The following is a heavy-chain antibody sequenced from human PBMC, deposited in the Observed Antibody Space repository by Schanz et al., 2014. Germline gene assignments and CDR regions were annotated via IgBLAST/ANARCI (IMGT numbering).Heavy chain of an antibody. CDR2: IYYSGST. J-gene: IGHJ5*02. Sequence: QVQLQESGPGLVKPSETLSLTCTVSGGSISASYWGWIRQPPGKGLEWIAYIYYSGSTNYNPSLKRRVPMSLATSKNQFSLKLSSVTAADTAVYYCARDRGYDFSFDPWGQGTLVTVSS. CDR3: ARDRGYDFSFDP. CDR1: GGSISASY. V-gene: IGHV4-59*12. D-gene: IGHD3-3*01.